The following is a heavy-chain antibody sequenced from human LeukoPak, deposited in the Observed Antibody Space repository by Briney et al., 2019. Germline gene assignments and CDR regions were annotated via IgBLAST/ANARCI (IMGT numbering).Heavy chain of an antibody. J-gene: IGHJ6*02. V-gene: IGHV6-1*01. Sequence: SQTLSLTCAISGDSVSSNSVTWNWIRLSPSRGLEWLGRTYYRSEWYNDFAASVRGRIAINPDTSKNQFSLQLNSVTPEDTAVYYCARDSNYYGSGSPNRGYYYGMDVWGQGTTVTVSS. CDR3: ARDSNYYGSGSPNRGYYYGMDV. CDR1: GDSVSSNSVT. D-gene: IGHD3-10*01. CDR2: TYYRSEWYN.